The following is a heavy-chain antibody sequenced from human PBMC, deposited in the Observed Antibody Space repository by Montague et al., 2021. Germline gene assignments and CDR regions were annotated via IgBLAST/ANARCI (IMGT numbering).Heavy chain of an antibody. Sequence: SETLSLTCIVTSGSISSFPWPSIRHAPGKALEWIGLLYDSGPTSYNPSLHSRVTLSLDTSRNQFFLRLTSVTAADTAVYYCARRGRPMGLYHFDYWGPGTLVTVSS. CDR2: LYDSGPT. CDR3: ARRGRPMGLYHFDY. J-gene: IGHJ4*02. D-gene: IGHD2-8*01. CDR1: SGSISSFP. V-gene: IGHV4-59*03.